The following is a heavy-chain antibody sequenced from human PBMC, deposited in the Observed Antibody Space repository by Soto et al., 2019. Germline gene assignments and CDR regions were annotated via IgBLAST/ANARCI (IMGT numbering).Heavy chain of an antibody. Sequence: ASVKVSCKVSGYTLTELSMHWVRQAPGKGLEWMGGFDPEDGETIYAQKFQGRVTMTEDTSTDTAYMELSSLRSEDTAVYYCARDKAPNKYDSTWSYDYWGQGSLVTVSS. D-gene: IGHD6-13*01. V-gene: IGHV1-24*01. CDR2: FDPEDGET. CDR3: ARDKAPNKYDSTWSYDY. J-gene: IGHJ4*02. CDR1: GYTLTELS.